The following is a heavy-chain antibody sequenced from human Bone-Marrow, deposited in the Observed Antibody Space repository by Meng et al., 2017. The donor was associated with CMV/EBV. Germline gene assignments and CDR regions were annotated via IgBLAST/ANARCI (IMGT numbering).Heavy chain of an antibody. CDR2: INHSGST. CDR3: ARRSTVRFLGAFDI. V-gene: IGHV4-34*01. J-gene: IGHJ3*02. D-gene: IGHD3-3*01. CDR1: GGSFSGYY. Sequence: SETLSLTCAVYGGSFSGYYWSWIRQPPGKGLEWIGEINHSGSTNYNPSLKSRVTISVDTSKNQFSLELSSVTAADTAVYYCARRSTVRFLGAFDIWGQGTMVTVSS.